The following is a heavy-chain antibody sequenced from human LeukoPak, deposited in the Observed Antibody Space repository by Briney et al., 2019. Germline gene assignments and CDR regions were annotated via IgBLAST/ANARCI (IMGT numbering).Heavy chain of an antibody. V-gene: IGHV1-69*05. CDR3: VRTIFGVVIPTENWFDP. CDR1: GGTFSSYA. J-gene: IGHJ5*02. Sequence: GASVKVSCKASGGTFSSYAISWVRQAPGQGLEWMGGIIPIFGTANYAQKFQGRVTITTDESTSTAYMELSSLRSEDTAVYYCVRTIFGVVIPTENWFDPWGQGTLVTVSS. D-gene: IGHD3-3*01. CDR2: IIPIFGTA.